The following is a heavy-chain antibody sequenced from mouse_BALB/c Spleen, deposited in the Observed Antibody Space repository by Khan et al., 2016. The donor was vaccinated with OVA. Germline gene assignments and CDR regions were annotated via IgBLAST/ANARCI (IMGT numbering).Heavy chain of an antibody. Sequence: QVQLKQSGPGLVAPSQSLSITCSVSGFSLITYGVHWVRQSPGKGLEWLGIIWAGGSTNYNSALMSRLSISKDISKSQVFLNMNSLQTDDTAMYYCARETAYYGDYEAMDYWGQGTSVTVSS. J-gene: IGHJ4*01. D-gene: IGHD2-13*01. V-gene: IGHV2-9*02. CDR1: GFSLITYG. CDR2: IWAGGST. CDR3: ARETAYYGDYEAMDY.